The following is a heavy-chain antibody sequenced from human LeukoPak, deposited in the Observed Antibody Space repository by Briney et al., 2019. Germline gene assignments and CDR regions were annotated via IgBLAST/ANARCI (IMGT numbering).Heavy chain of an antibody. CDR2: ISWNSGSI. J-gene: IGHJ4*02. V-gene: IGHV3-9*01. Sequence: GGSLRLSCAASGFTFDDYAMHWVRQAPVQGLEWVSGISWNSGSIGYADSVKGRFTISRDNAKNSLYLQMNSLRPEDTALYYCAALDSGNYYGDYWGQGTLVTVSS. CDR1: GFTFDDYA. CDR3: AALDSGNYYGDY. D-gene: IGHD1-26*01.